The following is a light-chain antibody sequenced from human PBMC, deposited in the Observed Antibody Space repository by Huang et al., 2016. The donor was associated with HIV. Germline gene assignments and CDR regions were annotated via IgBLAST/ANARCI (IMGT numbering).Light chain of an antibody. J-gene: IGKJ2*01. CDR1: QSLLHSNGYNY. V-gene: IGKV2-28*01. CDR3: MQGLQTPYT. CDR2: LGS. Sequence: DIVVTQSSLSLPVTPEEPASISCWSNQSLLHSNGYNYLEWYLQKPGQSPPLLVYLGSRRGSGVPDRCSGSGAGTDFTLKISRVEAADVGVYHCMQGLQTPYTFGQGTKLEIK.